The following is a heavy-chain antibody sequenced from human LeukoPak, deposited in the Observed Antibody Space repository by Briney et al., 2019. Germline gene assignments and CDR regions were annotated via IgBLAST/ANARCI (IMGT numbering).Heavy chain of an antibody. CDR1: GFTFSSYS. V-gene: IGHV3-21*01. CDR3: ARDLTDWNHALDY. CDR2: IISSSSYI. D-gene: IGHD1-1*01. J-gene: IGHJ4*02. Sequence: GGSLRLSCAASGFTFSSYSMNWVRQAPGKGLEWVSSIISSSSYIYYADAVKGRFTISRDNAKNSLYLQMNSLRAEDTAVYYCARDLTDWNHALDYWGQGTLVTVSS.